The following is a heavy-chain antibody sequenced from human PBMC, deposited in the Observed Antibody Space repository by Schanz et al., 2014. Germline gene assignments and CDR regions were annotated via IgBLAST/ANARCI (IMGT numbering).Heavy chain of an antibody. Sequence: QVQLVQSGAEVKKPGASVKVSCKASGYTFTSYYMHWERQAPGQGLEWMGIINPSGGSTSYAQKFQGRVTMTRDTSTSTVYMELSSLRSEDTAVYYCARYGEAAAGCDYWGQGTLVTVSS. V-gene: IGHV1-46*03. D-gene: IGHD6-13*01. CDR3: ARYGEAAAGCDY. J-gene: IGHJ4*02. CDR2: INPSGGST. CDR1: GYTFTSYY.